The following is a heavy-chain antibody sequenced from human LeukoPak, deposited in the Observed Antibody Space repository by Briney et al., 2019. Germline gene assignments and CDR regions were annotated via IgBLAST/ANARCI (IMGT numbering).Heavy chain of an antibody. CDR1: GYSFDDLG. D-gene: IGHD6-6*01. CDR2: INWNGAST. J-gene: IGHJ6*03. CDR3: ARAVCPTIKFCDSSYFMDV. Sequence: GGSLRLSCAASGYSFDDLGMTWVRQAPGKGLEWVAGINWNGASTGYADSVRGRFTISRDNAKNSLYLQMNSLRAEDTALYYCARAVCPTIKFCDSSYFMDVWGKGTTVNVS. V-gene: IGHV3-20*04.